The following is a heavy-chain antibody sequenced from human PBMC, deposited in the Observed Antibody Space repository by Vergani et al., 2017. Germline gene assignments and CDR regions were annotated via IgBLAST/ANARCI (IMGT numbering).Heavy chain of an antibody. Sequence: QVQLQQWGAGLLKPSETLSLTCAVYGGSFSDYYWSWIRQPPGKGLEWIGEINHSGNTNNNPSLKSRVTTSLDTSTNHLSLKLSSVTAADTAVYYCARSFTIFGVALTVWGKGTTVTVSS. CDR2: INHSGNT. D-gene: IGHD3-3*01. CDR1: GGSFSDYY. CDR3: ARSFTIFGVALTV. J-gene: IGHJ6*04. V-gene: IGHV4-34*01.